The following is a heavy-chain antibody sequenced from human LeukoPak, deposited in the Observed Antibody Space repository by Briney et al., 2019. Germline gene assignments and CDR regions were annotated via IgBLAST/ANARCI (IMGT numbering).Heavy chain of an antibody. V-gene: IGHV1-46*01. D-gene: IGHD5-12*01. J-gene: IGHJ4*02. CDR2: INPSGGST. Sequence: ASVKVSCKASGYTFTSYYMHWVRQAPGQGLEWMGIINPSGGSTSYAQKFQGRVTMTRDMSTSTVYMELSGLRSEDTAVYYCARSFWGIVATTPFDYWGQGTLVTVSS. CDR1: GYTFTSYY. CDR3: ARSFWGIVATTPFDY.